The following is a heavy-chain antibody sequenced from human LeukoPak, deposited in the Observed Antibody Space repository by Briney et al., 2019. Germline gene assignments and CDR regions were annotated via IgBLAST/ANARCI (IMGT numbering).Heavy chain of an antibody. V-gene: IGHV3-53*01. CDR2: IYSGGNT. CDR1: GFTFSTYS. J-gene: IGHJ4*02. D-gene: IGHD6-19*01. Sequence: PGGSLRLSCAASGFTFSTYSMNWVRQAPGKGLEWVSVIYSGGNTYYADSVKGRFTISRDNSKNTLHLQMNSLRAEDTAVYYCARVYSSGFDYWGQGTLVTVSS. CDR3: ARVYSSGFDY.